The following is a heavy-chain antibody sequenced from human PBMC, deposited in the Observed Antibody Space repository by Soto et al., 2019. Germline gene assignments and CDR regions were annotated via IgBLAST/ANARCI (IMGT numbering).Heavy chain of an antibody. Sequence: GGSLRLSCAASGFTFSSHSMNWVRQAPGRGLEWVASIYRSSVFRFGPNEFYADSVRGRFIISRDNTNNLVFLQMDSLRVEDTAVYYCAREFSSQLPLDYWGQGTLVTVSS. CDR3: AREFSSQLPLDY. J-gene: IGHJ4*02. V-gene: IGHV3-21*01. CDR1: GFTFSSHS. CDR2: IYRSSVFRFGPNE.